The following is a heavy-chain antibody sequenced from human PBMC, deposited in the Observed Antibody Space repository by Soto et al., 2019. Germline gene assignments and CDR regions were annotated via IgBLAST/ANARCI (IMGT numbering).Heavy chain of an antibody. J-gene: IGHJ3*02. V-gene: IGHV3-74*01. Sequence: PGVSLRRSCAASGFTFRSYWMHWVRQAPGKWLVWVSRINSDGSSTSYADSVKGRFTISRDNAKNTLYLQMNSLRAEDTAVYYCASPQLPRWYSSAHDAFDIWGQGTMVTVSS. D-gene: IGHD6-25*01. CDR3: ASPQLPRWYSSAHDAFDI. CDR2: INSDGSST. CDR1: GFTFRSYW.